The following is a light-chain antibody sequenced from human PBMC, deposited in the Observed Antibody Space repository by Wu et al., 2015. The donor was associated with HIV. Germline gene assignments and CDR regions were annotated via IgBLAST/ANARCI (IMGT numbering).Light chain of an antibody. V-gene: IGKV3-15*01. CDR3: QQYNHWLLT. CDR1: ESVGGD. J-gene: IGKJ4*01. Sequence: VMTQSPATLSVSPGEGVTLACRASESVGGDVAWYQQKPGQAPRLLIYGAVTRPTGIPARFRGSGSGTDFTLTFTSLGSEDSAVYFCQQYNHWLLTFGAGTKVEI. CDR2: GAV.